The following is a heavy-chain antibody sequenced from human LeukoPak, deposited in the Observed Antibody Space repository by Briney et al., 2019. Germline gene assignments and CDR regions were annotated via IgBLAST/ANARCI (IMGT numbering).Heavy chain of an antibody. CDR1: GFTFSSYG. CDR3: AKGRGWEASYYYYYMDV. J-gene: IGHJ6*03. Sequence: GGSLRLSCAASGFTFSSYGMHWVRQAPGKGLEWVAFIRYDGSNKYYADSVKGRFTISRDNSKNTLYLQMNSLRAEDTAVYYCAKGRGWEASYYYYYMDVWGKGTTVTVSS. CDR2: IRYDGSNK. D-gene: IGHD1-26*01. V-gene: IGHV3-30*02.